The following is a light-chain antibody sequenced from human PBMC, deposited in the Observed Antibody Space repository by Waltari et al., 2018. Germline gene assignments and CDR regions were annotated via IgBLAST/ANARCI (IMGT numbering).Light chain of an antibody. CDR2: AAS. J-gene: IGKJ2*01. V-gene: IGKV1-9*01. Sequence: DIQLTQSPSFLSASVAAGVPITCRSSQGIGSYLAWYQQKPGKAPKLLIFAASTVQSGVPSRFSGSGSGTEFTLTISSLQPEDFATYYCQQLNSYPHTFGRGTKLEIK. CDR3: QQLNSYPHT. CDR1: QGIGSY.